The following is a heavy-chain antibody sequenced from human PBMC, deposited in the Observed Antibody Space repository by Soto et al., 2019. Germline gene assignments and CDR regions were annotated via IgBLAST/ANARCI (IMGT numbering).Heavy chain of an antibody. Sequence: GESLKISCKGSEYRFTSYWIGWVRQMPGKGLEWMGIIYPGDSDTRYSSSFQGQVTISADKCISTAYLQWGSLKASDTAMYYCARRGSGPNPPFDYWGQGTLVTVSS. V-gene: IGHV5-51*01. CDR3: ARRGSGPNPPFDY. D-gene: IGHD6-19*01. CDR2: IYPGDSDT. J-gene: IGHJ4*02. CDR1: EYRFTSYW.